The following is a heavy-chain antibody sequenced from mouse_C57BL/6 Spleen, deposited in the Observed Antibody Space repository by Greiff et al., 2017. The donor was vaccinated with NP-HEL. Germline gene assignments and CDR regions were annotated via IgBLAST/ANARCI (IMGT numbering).Heavy chain of an antibody. J-gene: IGHJ3*01. V-gene: IGHV1-76*01. CDR3: ARGELGWFAY. CDR2: IYPGSGNT. Sequence: VQLQQSGAELVRPGASVKLSCKASGYTFTDYYINWVKQRPGQGLEWIARIYPGSGNTYYNEKFKGKATLTAEKSSSTAYMQLSSLTSEDSAVYFCARGELGWFAYWGQGTLVTVSA. D-gene: IGHD4-1*01. CDR1: GYTFTDYY.